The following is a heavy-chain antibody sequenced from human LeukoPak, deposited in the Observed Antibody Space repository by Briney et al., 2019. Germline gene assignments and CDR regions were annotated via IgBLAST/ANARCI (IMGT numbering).Heavy chain of an antibody. V-gene: IGHV1-2*02. D-gene: IGHD3-16*02. J-gene: IGHJ6*03. CDR1: GYTFTSYG. CDR3: ARLGGYQVGHYCYYMDV. CDR2: INPNSGGT. Sequence: GASVKVSCKASGYTFTSYGISWVRQAPGQGLEWMGWINPNSGGTNYAQNFQGRVTLTRDTSISTAYMELNWLRSDDTAVYYCARLGGYQVGHYCYYMDVWGKGTTVTVSS.